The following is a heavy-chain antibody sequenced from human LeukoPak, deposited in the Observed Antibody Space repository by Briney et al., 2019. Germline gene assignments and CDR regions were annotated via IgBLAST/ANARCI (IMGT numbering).Heavy chain of an antibody. CDR1: GGSFSGYY. Sequence: SETLSLTCAVYGGSFSGYYWSWIRQPPGKRLEWIGEINHSGSTNYNPSLKSRVTISVDTSKNQFSLKLSSVTAADTAVYYCARTRRGYYPNIDYWGQGTLVTVSS. CDR2: INHSGST. J-gene: IGHJ4*02. V-gene: IGHV4-34*01. D-gene: IGHD3-22*01. CDR3: ARTRRGYYPNIDY.